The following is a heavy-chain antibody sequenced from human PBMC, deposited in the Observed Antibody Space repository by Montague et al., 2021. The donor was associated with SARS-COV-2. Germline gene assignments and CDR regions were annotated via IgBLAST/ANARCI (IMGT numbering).Heavy chain of an antibody. D-gene: IGHD6-25*01. CDR1: GFTFSNYG. CDR3: ARRGGDSGFDY. J-gene: IGHJ4*02. V-gene: IGHV3-23*01. CDR2: ITSKDGIT. Sequence: SLRLSCAASGFTFSNYGMSWVRQVPGKGLAWVSHITSKDGITYXXXSVKGRFSISRDNSKNTLYLQMNSLRVEDTAVYYCARRGGDSGFDYWGQGTLVTVSS.